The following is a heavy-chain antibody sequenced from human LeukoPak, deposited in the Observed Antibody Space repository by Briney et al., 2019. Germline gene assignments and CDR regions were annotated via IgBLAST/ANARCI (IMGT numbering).Heavy chain of an antibody. Sequence: GESLKISCKGSGYSFTSYWIGWVRQMPGKGLEWMGIIYPGDSDTRYSPSFQGQVTISADKSISTAYLQWSSLKASDTAMYYCARLGDYDYVWGIYRYTGLFDYWGQGTLVTVSS. D-gene: IGHD3-16*02. V-gene: IGHV5-51*01. CDR2: IYPGDSDT. J-gene: IGHJ4*02. CDR1: GYSFTSYW. CDR3: ARLGDYDYVWGIYRYTGLFDY.